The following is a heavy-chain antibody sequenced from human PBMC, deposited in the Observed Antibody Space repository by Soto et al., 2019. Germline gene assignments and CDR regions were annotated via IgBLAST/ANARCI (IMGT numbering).Heavy chain of an antibody. Sequence: SETLSLTCTVSGGSISSSSYYRGWIRQPPGKGLEWIGSIYYSGSTYYNPSLKSRVTISVDTSKNQFSLKLSSVTAADTAVYYCARHGHYYDFWSGDKNAFDIWGQGTMVTVSS. CDR3: ARHGHYYDFWSGDKNAFDI. V-gene: IGHV4-39*01. D-gene: IGHD3-3*01. CDR1: GGSISSSSYY. J-gene: IGHJ3*02. CDR2: IYYSGST.